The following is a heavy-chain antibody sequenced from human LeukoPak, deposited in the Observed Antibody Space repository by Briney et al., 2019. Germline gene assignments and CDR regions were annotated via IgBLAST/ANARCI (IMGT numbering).Heavy chain of an antibody. CDR1: GLSLSANGEG. CDR3: AHSPSDAYTNGGRWYFDL. CDR2: IYWDGDQ. D-gene: IGHD2-8*01. V-gene: IGHV2-5*02. J-gene: IGHJ2*01. Sequence: SGPTLVKPTQTLTLTCTFSGLSLSANGEGVGWIRQPPGKALEWLALIYWDGDQRYTPSLKDRLTVTKDTSKNQLFLRMTNMDPVDTATYLCAHSPSDAYTNGGRWYFDLWGRGTLVTVSS.